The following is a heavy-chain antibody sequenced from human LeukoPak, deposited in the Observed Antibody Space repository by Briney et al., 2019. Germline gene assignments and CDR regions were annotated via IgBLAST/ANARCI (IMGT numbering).Heavy chain of an antibody. CDR2: IIPIFGTA. CDR3: ARAARLPYAEENWFDR. D-gene: IGHD6-6*01. J-gene: IGHJ5*02. Sequence: SVTVSCKASGGTFSSYAISWVRQAPGQGLEWMGGIIPIFGTANYAPKFQGRVTITADESTSTAYMELSSLRSEEPAVYYCARAARLPYAEENWFDRWGQGTLVTVSS. V-gene: IGHV1-69*13. CDR1: GGTFSSYA.